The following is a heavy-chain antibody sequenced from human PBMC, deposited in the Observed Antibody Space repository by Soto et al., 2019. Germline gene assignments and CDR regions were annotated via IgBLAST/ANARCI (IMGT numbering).Heavy chain of an antibody. CDR2: INHSGST. J-gene: IGHJ3*02. Sequence: QVQLQQWGAGLLKPSETLSLTCAVYGGSFSGYYWSWIRQPPGKGLEWIGEINHSGSTNYNPSLKSRVTISVDTSKNQFSLKLSSVTAADTAVYYCARELVVVVATDDAFDIWGQGTMVTVSS. CDR1: GGSFSGYY. CDR3: ARELVVVVATDDAFDI. V-gene: IGHV4-34*01. D-gene: IGHD2-15*01.